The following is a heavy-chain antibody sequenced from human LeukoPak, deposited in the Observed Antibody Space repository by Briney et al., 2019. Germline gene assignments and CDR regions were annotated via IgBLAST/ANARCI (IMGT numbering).Heavy chain of an antibody. J-gene: IGHJ6*03. Sequence: ASVKVSCKASGYTFTGYYMHWVRQAPGQGLEWMGWINPNSGGTNYAQKFQGRVTMTRNTSISTAYMELSSLRSEDTAVYYCARTPYYYMDVWGKGTTVTISS. CDR3: ARTPYYYMDV. CDR1: GYTFTGYY. CDR2: INPNSGGT. V-gene: IGHV1-2*02.